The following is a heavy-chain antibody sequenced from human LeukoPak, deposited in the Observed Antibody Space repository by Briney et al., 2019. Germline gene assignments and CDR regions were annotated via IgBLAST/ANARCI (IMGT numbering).Heavy chain of an antibody. D-gene: IGHD3-3*01. Sequence: ASVKVSCKASGYTFTSYYMHWVRQAPGQGLVWMGIINPSGGSTSYARKFQGRVTMTRDTSTSTVYMELSSLRSEDTAVYYCARDPGYDFWSGWYFDYWGQGTLVTVSS. CDR3: ARDPGYDFWSGWYFDY. CDR2: INPSGGST. J-gene: IGHJ4*02. CDR1: GYTFTSYY. V-gene: IGHV1-46*01.